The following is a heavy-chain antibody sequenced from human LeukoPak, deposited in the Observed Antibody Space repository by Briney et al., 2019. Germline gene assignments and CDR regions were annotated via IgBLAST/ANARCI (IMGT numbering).Heavy chain of an antibody. CDR2: IIPIFGTA. V-gene: IGHV1-69*05. CDR1: GGTFSSYA. D-gene: IGHD4-17*01. J-gene: IGHJ6*03. CDR3: ARDRLLHDYGVSHCMDV. Sequence: SVKVSCKASGGTFSSYAISWVRQAPGQGLEWMGRIIPIFGTANYAQKFQGRVTITTDESTSTAYMELSSLRSEDTAVYYCARDRLLHDYGVSHCMDVWGKGTTVTVSS.